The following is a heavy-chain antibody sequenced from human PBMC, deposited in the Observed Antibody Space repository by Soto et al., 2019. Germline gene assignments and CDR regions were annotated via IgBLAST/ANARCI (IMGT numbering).Heavy chain of an antibody. V-gene: IGHV1-18*04. D-gene: IGHD6-13*01. J-gene: IGHJ6*02. CDR1: GYIFSRYG. Sequence: QVQLVQSGPEVRKPGASVKVSCKASGYIFSRYGISWVRQAPGQGLEWMAWISGYNGNTKFGERVQGRVNVTTDTSTSTAYMELRSLRSDDTAVYYCAREAAAVRIYYGLDVWGQGTTVIVSS. CDR2: ISGYNGNT. CDR3: AREAAAVRIYYGLDV.